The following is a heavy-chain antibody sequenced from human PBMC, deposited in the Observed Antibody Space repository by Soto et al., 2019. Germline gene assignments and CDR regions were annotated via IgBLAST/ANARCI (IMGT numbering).Heavy chain of an antibody. V-gene: IGHV2-5*01. CDR3: ANRAGSRGSFYC. Sequence: SGPTLVNPTQTLTLTCTFSGFSLSTSGVSVGWIRQPPGKALEWLAFIYWKDDKRYRPSLKSRLTISKDNAKKQVVLTMTNMDPAATAPYYCANRAGSRGSFYCWGQGPRFTASS. CDR1: GFSLSTSGVS. J-gene: IGHJ4*02. D-gene: IGHD6-25*01. CDR2: IYWKDDK.